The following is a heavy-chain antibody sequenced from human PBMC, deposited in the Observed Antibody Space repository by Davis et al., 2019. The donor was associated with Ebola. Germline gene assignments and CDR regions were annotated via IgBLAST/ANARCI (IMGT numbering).Heavy chain of an antibody. D-gene: IGHD3-22*01. Sequence: AASVKVSCKASGGTFSSYAISWVRQAPGQGLEWMGWISAYNGNTNYAQKLQGRVTMTTDTSTSTAYMVLRSLRSDDTAVYYCARIVVIPNWFDPWGQGTLVTVSS. V-gene: IGHV1-18*01. CDR2: ISAYNGNT. CDR1: GGTFSSYA. J-gene: IGHJ5*02. CDR3: ARIVVIPNWFDP.